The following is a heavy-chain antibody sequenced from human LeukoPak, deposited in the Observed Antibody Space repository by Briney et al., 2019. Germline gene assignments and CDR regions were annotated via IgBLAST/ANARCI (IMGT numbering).Heavy chain of an antibody. CDR2: IYYSGST. V-gene: IGHV4-59*11. Sequence: SETLSLTCTVSGGSISSHYWRWIRQPPGKGLEWIGYIYYSGSTNYNPSLKSRVTISVDTSKNQFSLKLSSVTAADTAVYYCARARPDYYYYYMDVWGKGTTVTVSS. CDR3: ARARPDYYYYYMDV. CDR1: GGSISSHY. J-gene: IGHJ6*03.